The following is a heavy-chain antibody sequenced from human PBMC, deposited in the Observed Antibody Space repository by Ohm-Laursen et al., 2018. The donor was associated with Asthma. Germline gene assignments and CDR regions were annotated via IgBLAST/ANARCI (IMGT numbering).Heavy chain of an antibody. CDR1: GFTFSDYY. Sequence: SLRLSCASSGFTFSDYYMSFIRQAPGKGPEWVSYIGNSGSAIYYADSVKGRFTLSRDNAKNSLYLQMNSLRAEDTAVYYCARASGGYYIDYWGQGTLVTVSS. CDR3: ARASGGYYIDY. D-gene: IGHD1-26*01. V-gene: IGHV3-11*01. CDR2: IGNSGSAI. J-gene: IGHJ4*02.